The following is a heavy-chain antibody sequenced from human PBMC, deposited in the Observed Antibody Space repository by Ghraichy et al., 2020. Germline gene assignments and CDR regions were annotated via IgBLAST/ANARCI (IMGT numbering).Heavy chain of an antibody. CDR2: IYYSGST. V-gene: IGHV4-31*03. CDR3: ARDKAARQQCWFDP. D-gene: IGHD6-25*01. CDR1: GGSISSGGYY. J-gene: IGHJ5*02. Sequence: SETLSLTCTVSGGSISSGGYYWSWIRQHPGKGLEWIGYIYYSGSTYYNPSLKSRVTISVDTSKNQFSLKLSSVTAADTAVYYCARDKAARQQCWFDPWGQGTLVTVSS.